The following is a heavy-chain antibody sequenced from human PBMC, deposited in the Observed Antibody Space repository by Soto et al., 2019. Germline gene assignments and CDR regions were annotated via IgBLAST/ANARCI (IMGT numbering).Heavy chain of an antibody. CDR3: ARWPPRGYYYDSSGYPLDY. Sequence: PSETLSLTCTVSGGSISSYYWSWIRQPPGEGLEWIGYIYYSGSTNYNPSLKSRVTISVDTSKNQFSLKLSSVTAADTAVYYCARWPPRGYYYDSSGYPLDYWGQGTLVTVSS. V-gene: IGHV4-59*01. J-gene: IGHJ4*02. CDR2: IYYSGST. D-gene: IGHD3-22*01. CDR1: GGSISSYY.